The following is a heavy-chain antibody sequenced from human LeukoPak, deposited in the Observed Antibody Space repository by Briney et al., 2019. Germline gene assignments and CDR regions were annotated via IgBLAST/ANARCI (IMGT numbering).Heavy chain of an antibody. Sequence: ASVKVSCKASGGTFSSYAISWVRQAPGQGLEWMGGIIPIFGTANYAQKFQGRVTITADESTSTAYMELSSLRSEDTAVYYCARATRADIVVVPAAIEAYYYYYMTSGAKGPRSPSP. D-gene: IGHD2-2*02. V-gene: IGHV1-69*13. CDR3: ARATRADIVVVPAAIEAYYYYYMTS. CDR1: GGTFSSYA. CDR2: IIPIFGTA. J-gene: IGHJ6*03.